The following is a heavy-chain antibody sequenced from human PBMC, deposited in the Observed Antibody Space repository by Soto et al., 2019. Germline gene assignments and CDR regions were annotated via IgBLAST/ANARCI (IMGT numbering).Heavy chain of an antibody. D-gene: IGHD6-13*01. J-gene: IGHJ6*02. CDR2: IYSGGST. CDR1: GFTVSSNY. CDR3: ARALSSSWYYYGMDV. Sequence: EVQLVESGGGLVQPGGSLRLSCAASGFTVSSNYMSWVRQAPGKGLEWVSVIYSGGSTYYADSVKGRFTISRDNSKNPLYLQMNSLRAEDTAVYYCARALSSSWYYYGMDVWGQGTTVTVSS. V-gene: IGHV3-66*01.